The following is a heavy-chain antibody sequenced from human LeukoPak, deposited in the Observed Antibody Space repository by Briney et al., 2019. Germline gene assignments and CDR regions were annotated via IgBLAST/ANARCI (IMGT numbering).Heavy chain of an antibody. CDR3: ASLREVVGTLSFLVN. Sequence: SETLSLTCTVSGGSISGYYWSWIRQPPGKGLECIGYISYSGSTYYNTSLKSRLTISVDTSKNQFSLKLNSVTAADTAVYYCASLREVVGTLSFLVNWGRGFLFTVSP. J-gene: IGHJ4*02. CDR1: GGSISGYY. V-gene: IGHV4-59*08. CDR2: ISYSGST. D-gene: IGHD6-19*01.